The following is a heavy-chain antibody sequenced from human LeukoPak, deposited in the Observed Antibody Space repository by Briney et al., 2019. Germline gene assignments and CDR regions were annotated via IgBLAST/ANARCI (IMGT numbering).Heavy chain of an antibody. V-gene: IGHV3-48*01. CDR1: GFTFSSYS. D-gene: IGHD3-16*01. CDR3: ARVATDGGGFDP. Sequence: GGSLRLSCAASGFTFSSYSMNWVRQAPGKGLEWVSYISSSRSTIYYADSVKGRFIISRDNAKDSLYLQMNSLRAEDTAVYYCARVATDGGGFDPWGQGTLVTVSS. CDR2: ISSSRSTI. J-gene: IGHJ5*02.